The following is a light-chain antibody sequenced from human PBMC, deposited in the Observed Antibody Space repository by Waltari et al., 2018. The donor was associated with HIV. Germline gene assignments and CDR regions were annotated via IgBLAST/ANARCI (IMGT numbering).Light chain of an antibody. CDR2: ALN. Sequence: HSALTQPAPVSGSPGQSITISCTASTRAIGNFLSLYQPHPAKAPHLIICALNRRPSGVPDRFSGSKSGNSASLTISGLQAEDDADYYCCSHAGNLIFVFGTGTKVTVL. CDR3: CSHAGNLIFV. J-gene: IGLJ1*01. CDR1: TRAIGNF. V-gene: IGLV2-14*03.